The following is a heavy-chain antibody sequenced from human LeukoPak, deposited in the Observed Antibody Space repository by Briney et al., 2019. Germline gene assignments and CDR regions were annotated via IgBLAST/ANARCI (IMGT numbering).Heavy chain of an antibody. Sequence: SEALSLTCAVYSGSFSGFYWTWIRQPPGKGLEWIGQINHSRSTHYNPSLKSRVTISVDTSKNQFSLKLSSVTAADTAVYYCARVPKYFDLWGRGTLVTVSS. CDR3: ARVPKYFDL. CDR2: INHSRST. V-gene: IGHV4-34*01. CDR1: SGSFSGFY. J-gene: IGHJ2*01.